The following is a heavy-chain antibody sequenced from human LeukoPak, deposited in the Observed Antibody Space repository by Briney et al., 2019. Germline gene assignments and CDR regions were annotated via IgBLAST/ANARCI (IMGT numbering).Heavy chain of an antibody. Sequence: ASVTVSCKASGYIFTNYYIHWVRQAPGQGLEWMGIINPNNGVTAYAQKFQGRVTMTRDTSTTTVYMDLISLRSEDTAVYYCARDLGGNIAPDYWGQGTLVTVSS. V-gene: IGHV1-46*01. CDR1: GYIFTNYY. CDR3: ARDLGGNIAPDY. D-gene: IGHD2/OR15-2a*01. CDR2: INPNNGVT. J-gene: IGHJ4*02.